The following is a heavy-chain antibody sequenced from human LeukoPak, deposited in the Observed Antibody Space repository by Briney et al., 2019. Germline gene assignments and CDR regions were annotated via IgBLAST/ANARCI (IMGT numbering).Heavy chain of an antibody. J-gene: IGHJ4*02. D-gene: IGHD3-10*01. CDR1: GGSISSSSYY. CDR2: IYYSGST. Sequence: PSETLSLTCTVSGGSISSSSYYWGWIRQPPGKGLEWIGSIYYSGSTYYNPSLKSRVTISVDTSKNQFSLKLGSVTAADTAVYYCARLSLLSFGQLSPLYFFDYWGQGSLVTVSS. V-gene: IGHV4-39*07. CDR3: ARLSLLSFGQLSPLYFFDY.